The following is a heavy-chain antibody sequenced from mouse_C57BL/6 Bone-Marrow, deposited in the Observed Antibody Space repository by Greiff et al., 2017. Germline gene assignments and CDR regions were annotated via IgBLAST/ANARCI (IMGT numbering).Heavy chain of an antibody. J-gene: IGHJ4*01. CDR2: ISSGGSYT. CDR1: GFTFSSYG. V-gene: IGHV5-6*01. Sequence: EVKLVESGGDLVKPGGSLKLSCAASGFTFSSYGMSWVRQTPDKRLEWVATISSGGSYTYYPDSVKGRFTISRDNAKNTLYLQKSSLKSEDTAMYYCARQKGAMDYWGQGTSVTVSS. CDR3: ARQKGAMDY.